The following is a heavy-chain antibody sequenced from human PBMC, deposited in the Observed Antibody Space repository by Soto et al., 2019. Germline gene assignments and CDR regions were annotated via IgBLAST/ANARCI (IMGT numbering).Heavy chain of an antibody. Sequence: QVQLVQSGAEVKKPGSSVKVSCKASGGTFSSYTISWVRQAPGQGLEWMGRIIPILGIANYAQKFQGRVTITADKSTSTAYMELSSLRSEDTAVYYGARWIVVVAATSAFDIWGQGTMVTVSS. J-gene: IGHJ3*02. CDR3: ARWIVVVAATSAFDI. V-gene: IGHV1-69*02. CDR2: IIPILGIA. D-gene: IGHD2-15*01. CDR1: GGTFSSYT.